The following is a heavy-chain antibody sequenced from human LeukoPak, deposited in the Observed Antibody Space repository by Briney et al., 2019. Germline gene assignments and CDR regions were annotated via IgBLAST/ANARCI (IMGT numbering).Heavy chain of an antibody. V-gene: IGHV4-38-2*02. D-gene: IGHD2-2*01. J-gene: IGHJ3*02. CDR3: ARGPPDCSSTSCYAFDAFDI. CDR1: GYSISSGYY. CDR2: IYHSGTT. Sequence: SETLSLTCTVSGYSISSGYYWGWIRQPPGKGLEWIGSIYHSGTTYYNPPLKSRVTISVDTSKNQFSLKLSSVTAADTAVYYCARGPPDCSSTSCYAFDAFDIWGQGTMVTVSS.